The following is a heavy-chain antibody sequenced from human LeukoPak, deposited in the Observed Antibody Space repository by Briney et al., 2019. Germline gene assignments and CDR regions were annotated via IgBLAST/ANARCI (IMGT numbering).Heavy chain of an antibody. D-gene: IGHD1-1*01. Sequence: AGGSLRLSCAASGFTFISYTMYWVRQAPGKGLEYVSAISSNGGSTYYANSVKGRFTISRDNSKNTLYLQMGSLRGEDRAVYYCAREVNWRFDYWGQGTQVTVSS. CDR2: ISSNGGST. CDR3: AREVNWRFDY. CDR1: GFTFISYT. J-gene: IGHJ4*02. V-gene: IGHV3-64*01.